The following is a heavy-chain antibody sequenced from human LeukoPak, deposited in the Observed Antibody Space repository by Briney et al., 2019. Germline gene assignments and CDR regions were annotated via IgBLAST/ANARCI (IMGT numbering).Heavy chain of an antibody. Sequence: GESLKISRSGYSFTNYWIRRVRQMPGKGLEWMALINFANSDNRYGPSFQGQAVVSVDRSINTADLQWTSLEASDTAMYYCARRGNKTGSPLEMWGQGTMVSVSS. CDR2: INFANSDN. D-gene: IGHD3-10*01. CDR3: ARRGNKTGSPLEM. CDR1: YSFTNYW. J-gene: IGHJ3*02. V-gene: IGHV5-51*01.